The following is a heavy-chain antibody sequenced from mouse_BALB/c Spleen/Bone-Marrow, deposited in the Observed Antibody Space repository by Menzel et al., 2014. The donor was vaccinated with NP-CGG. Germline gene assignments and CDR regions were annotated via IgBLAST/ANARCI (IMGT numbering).Heavy chain of an antibody. CDR1: GYKFTSYV. V-gene: IGHV1-14*01. CDR2: INPYNDVT. Sequence: EVQLQQSGPGLVKPGASVKMSCKASGYKFTSYVMLWVKQKPGQGLEWIGYINPYNDVTTYNEKFKGKASLTSDKSSSTAYMELSSLTSDDSAVYYCGRDYYRGSFDYWGQGTTLTVSS. D-gene: IGHD2-14*01. CDR3: GRDYYRGSFDY. J-gene: IGHJ2*01.